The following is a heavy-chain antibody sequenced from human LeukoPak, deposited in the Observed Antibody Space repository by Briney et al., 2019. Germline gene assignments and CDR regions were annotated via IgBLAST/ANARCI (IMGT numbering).Heavy chain of an antibody. CDR1: GGSVRGGSYD. J-gene: IGHJ6*01. CDR3: ARAADNYYYYYGMDV. CDR2: IYYSRST. D-gene: IGHD2-15*01. Sequence: SETLSLTCTVSGGSVRGGSYDWIWIRPRPGKGLVWVGYIYYSRSTNYNPSLKSRVTISVDTSKNQFSLQLSSVTAADTAVYYCARAADNYYYYYGMDVWVKGTTVSDCS. V-gene: IGHV4-61*01.